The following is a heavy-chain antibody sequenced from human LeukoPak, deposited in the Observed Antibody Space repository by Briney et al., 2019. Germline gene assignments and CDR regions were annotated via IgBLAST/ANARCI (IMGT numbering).Heavy chain of an antibody. CDR1: GYTFTSYY. CDR3: ARGEGYCSSTSCYGDIDPLFDC. Sequence: ASVKVSCKASGYTFTSYYMHWVRQAPGQGLEWMGIINPSGGSTSYAQKFQGRVTMTRDTSTSTVYMELSSLRSEDTAVYYCARGEGYCSSTSCYGDIDPLFDCWGQGTLVTVSS. CDR2: INPSGGST. V-gene: IGHV1-46*01. J-gene: IGHJ4*02. D-gene: IGHD2-2*01.